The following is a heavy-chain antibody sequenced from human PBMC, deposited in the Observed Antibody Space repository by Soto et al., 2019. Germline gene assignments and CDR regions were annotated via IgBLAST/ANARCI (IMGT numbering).Heavy chain of an antibody. CDR1: GFTFSNNW. D-gene: IGHD4-17*01. Sequence: EVQLVESGGGLVQPGGSLRLSCAASGFTFSNNWMSWVRQAPGKGLEWVANIKKDGSVRNYVDSVKGRFTISRDNAKNSLYLQMNSLRAEDTAVSHCAKEGGPSGDHDFWGQGTLVTVSS. CDR3: AKEGGPSGDHDF. CDR2: IKKDGSVR. J-gene: IGHJ4*02. V-gene: IGHV3-7*01.